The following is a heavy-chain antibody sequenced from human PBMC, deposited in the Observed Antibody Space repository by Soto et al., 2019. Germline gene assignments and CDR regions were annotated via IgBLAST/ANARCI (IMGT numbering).Heavy chain of an antibody. D-gene: IGHD6-19*01. CDR2: ISGYNGNT. J-gene: IGHJ6*02. CDR1: GYTFSNYG. CDR3: ARFIMVGGWFDPNYYHGMDV. V-gene: IGHV1-18*01. Sequence: QVQLVQSGADVKKPGASVTVSCKISGYTFSNYGINWVRQAPGQGLEWMGWISGYNGNTNYAQTVQDRVTMTTYTSTGTVYMELGSLKADDTAIYYWARFIMVGGWFDPNYYHGMDVWGQGTTVTVSS.